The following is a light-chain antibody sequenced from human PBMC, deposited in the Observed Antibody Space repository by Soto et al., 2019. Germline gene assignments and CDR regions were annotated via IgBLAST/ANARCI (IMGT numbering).Light chain of an antibody. CDR1: QIVSASH. CDR2: GAS. V-gene: IGKV3-20*01. J-gene: IGKJ4*01. CDR3: QHYGSSPLT. Sequence: VVLTQSPGTLSLSPGERATLSCRASQIVSASHLAWYQQKPGQAPRLLLYGASTRATDIPDRFSGSGSGTDFTFTISRVEPEDFAVFYCQHYGSSPLTFGGGTKVEIK.